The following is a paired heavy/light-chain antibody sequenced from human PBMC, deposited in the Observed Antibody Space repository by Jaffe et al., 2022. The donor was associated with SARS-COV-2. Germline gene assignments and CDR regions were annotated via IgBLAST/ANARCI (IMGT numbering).Light chain of an antibody. V-gene: IGKV1-12*01. J-gene: IGKJ1*01. CDR1: QDISSW. Sequence: DIQMTQSPSFVSASVGDRVTITCRASQDISSWLAWYQQKPGKAPQLLIYDASSLQSGVPSRFRASGSGTDFTLTISSLQPEDFATYYCQQANSFPRTFGQGTKVEI. CDR2: DAS. CDR3: QQANSFPRT.
Heavy chain of an antibody. Sequence: EVQLVESGGGSVQPGGSLRLSCAASGFIFSDYWMSWVRQVPGKGLEWVASMKGDRSDKYSVDSVEGRFTISRDNARNSLNLQINSLRAEDTAVYYCARHRIRGSIWGADGFDIWGQGTMVTVSS. V-gene: IGHV3-7*01. J-gene: IGHJ3*02. CDR2: MKGDRSDK. CDR1: GFIFSDYW. CDR3: ARHRIRGSIWGADGFDI. D-gene: IGHD3-16*01.